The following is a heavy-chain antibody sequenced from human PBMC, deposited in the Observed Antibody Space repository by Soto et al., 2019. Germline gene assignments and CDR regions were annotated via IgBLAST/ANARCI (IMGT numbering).Heavy chain of an antibody. CDR1: DYTFSSYG. D-gene: IGHD6-19*01. CDR3: AREWDNKSEHSSGWYDDF. Sequence: QVQLVQSGAEVKKPGASVKVSCKASDYTFSSYGISWVRQAPGQGLEWMGWISGYSGHTYYAQKFQGRVTMTTDTSTNTVYMELMSLRSDDTAVYYCAREWDNKSEHSSGWYDDFWGQGTLVTVSS. CDR2: ISGYSGHT. J-gene: IGHJ4*02. V-gene: IGHV1-18*01.